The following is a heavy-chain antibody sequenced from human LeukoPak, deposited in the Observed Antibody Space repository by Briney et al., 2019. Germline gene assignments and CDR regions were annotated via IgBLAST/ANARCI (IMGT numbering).Heavy chain of an antibody. CDR2: IIPIFGTA. CDR1: GGTFSSYA. D-gene: IGHD2-2*02. CDR3: ARDLCSSTSCYTGDWFDP. V-gene: IGHV1-69*13. J-gene: IGHJ5*02. Sequence: PEASVKVSCKASGGTFSSYAISWVRQAPGQGLEWMGGIIPIFGTANYAQKFQGRVTITADESTSTAYMELSSLRSEDTAVYYCARDLCSSTSCYTGDWFDPWGQGTLVTVSS.